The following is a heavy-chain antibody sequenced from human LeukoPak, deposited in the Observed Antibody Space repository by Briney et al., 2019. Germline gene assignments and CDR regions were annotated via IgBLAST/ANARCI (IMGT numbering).Heavy chain of an antibody. Sequence: SKTLSLTCAVYGGSFSGYYWSWIRQPPGKGLEWIGEINHSGSTNYNPSLKGRVTISVDTSKNQFSLKLSSVTAADTAVYYCAREGACSSTSCLNWFDPWGQGTLVTVSS. D-gene: IGHD2-2*01. V-gene: IGHV4-34*01. CDR3: AREGACSSTSCLNWFDP. CDR2: INHSGST. J-gene: IGHJ5*02. CDR1: GGSFSGYY.